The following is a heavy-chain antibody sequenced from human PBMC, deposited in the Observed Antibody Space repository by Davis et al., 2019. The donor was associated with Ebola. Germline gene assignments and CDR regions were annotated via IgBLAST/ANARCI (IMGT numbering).Heavy chain of an antibody. D-gene: IGHD2-2*01. CDR2: ISSSGSTI. CDR3: ARDRNIVVVPSRRLDV. CDR1: GFTFSDYY. V-gene: IGHV3-11*04. J-gene: IGHJ6*04. Sequence: PGGSLRLSCAASGFTFSDYYMSWIRQAPGKGLEWVSYISSSGSTIYYADSVKGRFTISRDNAKNSLYLQMNSLRAEDTAVYYCARDRNIVVVPSRRLDVWGKGTTVTVSS.